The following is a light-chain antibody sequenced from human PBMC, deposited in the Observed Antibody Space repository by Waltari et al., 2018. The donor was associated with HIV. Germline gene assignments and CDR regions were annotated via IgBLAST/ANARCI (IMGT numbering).Light chain of an antibody. CDR3: QVWDSSSDLVV. V-gene: IGLV3-21*02. CDR1: KIGNES. Sequence: SSVLTQPPSASVAPAQTARITCGGNKIGNESVHWYQQKPGQAPVLGVYDASDRPSGIPERFACSNSGNTATLTISRVEAGDEADYFCQVWDSSSDLVVFGGGTKLTVL. CDR2: DAS. J-gene: IGLJ2*01.